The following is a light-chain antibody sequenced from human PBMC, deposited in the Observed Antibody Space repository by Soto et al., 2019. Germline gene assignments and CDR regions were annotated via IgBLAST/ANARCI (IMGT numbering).Light chain of an antibody. CDR1: QSIGNY. V-gene: IGKV3-11*01. CDR2: ATS. J-gene: IGKJ3*01. Sequence: IVVSQSPATLSVYPGERATLSCRASQSIGNYLAWYQQKPGQAPRLLIYATSNRATGIPARFSGSGSGTDFTLTISSLEPEDFAVYYCQQRGRFGPRSKADIK. CDR3: QQRGR.